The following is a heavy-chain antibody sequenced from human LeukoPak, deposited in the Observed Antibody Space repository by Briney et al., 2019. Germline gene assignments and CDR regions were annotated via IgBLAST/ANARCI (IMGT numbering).Heavy chain of an antibody. CDR3: AKLVVVVPAAIGGRYFDY. V-gene: IGHV3-30*04. CDR2: ISPDGNND. J-gene: IGHJ4*02. CDR1: GFTFSSYP. Sequence: PGGSLRLSCDASGFTFSSYPMHWARRAPGKGLEWLTLISPDGNNDDYADSVKGRFTISRDNSKNTLYLQMNSLRAEDTAVYYCAKLVVVVPAAIGGRYFDYWGQGTLVTVSS. D-gene: IGHD2-2*02.